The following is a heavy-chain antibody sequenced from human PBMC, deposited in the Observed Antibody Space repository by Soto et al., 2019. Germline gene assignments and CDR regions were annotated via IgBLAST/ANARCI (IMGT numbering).Heavy chain of an antibody. CDR3: ARVGGIEWFDL. J-gene: IGHJ5*02. CDR2: IYYNVNT. CDR1: GGCISSYY. V-gene: IGHV4-59*12. D-gene: IGHD3-16*01. Sequence: SETLSLTCTVSGGCISSYYWSWIRQPPGKGLEWIGYIYYNVNTYYNPSLKSRVTISVDRSKNQFSLKLSSVTAADTAVYYCARVGGIEWFDLWGQGTLVTVSS.